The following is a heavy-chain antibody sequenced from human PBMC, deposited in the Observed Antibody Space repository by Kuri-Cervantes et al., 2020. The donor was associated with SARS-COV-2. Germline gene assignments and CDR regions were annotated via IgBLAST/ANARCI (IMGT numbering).Heavy chain of an antibody. CDR2: ITNSGGST. Sequence: GGSLRPSCSASGFTFSKYAMHGVRQASGKGLEYVSAITNSGGSTYYADSVKGRFTITRDNSKNTLYLQMNRLRPEDTAVYYCPSDSGGYYCGIDVWSQGTTVTVSS. CDR1: GFTFSKYA. CDR3: PSDSGGYYCGIDV. V-gene: IGHV3-64*04. J-gene: IGHJ6*02.